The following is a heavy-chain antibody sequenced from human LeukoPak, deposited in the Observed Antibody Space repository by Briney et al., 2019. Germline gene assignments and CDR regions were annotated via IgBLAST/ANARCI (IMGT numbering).Heavy chain of an antibody. CDR2: INSDGSST. CDR1: GFTFSSYA. J-gene: IGHJ4*02. Sequence: GGSLRLSCAASGFTFSSYAMHWVRQAPGKGLVWVSRINSDGSSTSYADSVKGRFTISRDNAKNTLYLQMNSLRAEDTAVYYCARERDYYDSSGYSSPWGWGQGTLVTVSS. CDR3: ARERDYYDSSGYSSPWG. D-gene: IGHD3-22*01. V-gene: IGHV3-74*01.